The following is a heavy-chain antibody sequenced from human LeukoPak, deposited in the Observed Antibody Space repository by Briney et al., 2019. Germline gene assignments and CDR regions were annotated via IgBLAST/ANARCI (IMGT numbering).Heavy chain of an antibody. CDR2: ISYDGSNK. Sequence: GRTLRLSCAVSGFTFSSYSMHWVCQAPAKGLEWVAVISYDGSNKYYADSVKGRLPISGHDSKNNLYLQMNSLRAEDTTVVYCARGDRAGAYYYYSGMDVWGQGTTVTVSS. V-gene: IGHV3-30-3*01. J-gene: IGHJ6*02. CDR3: ARGDRAGAYYYYSGMDV. CDR1: GFTFSSYS. D-gene: IGHD6-19*01.